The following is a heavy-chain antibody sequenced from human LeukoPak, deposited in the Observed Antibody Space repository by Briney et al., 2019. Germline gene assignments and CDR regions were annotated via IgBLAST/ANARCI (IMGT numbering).Heavy chain of an antibody. V-gene: IGHV1-8*01. J-gene: IGHJ3*02. CDR3: AIFSDIVVVVAAPDAFDI. CDR1: GYTFTSYD. CDR2: MNPNSGNT. Sequence: GASVKVSCKASGYTFTSYDINWVRQATGQGLEWMGWMNPNSGNTGYAQKFQGRVTMTRNTSISTAYMELSSLRSEGTAVYYCAIFSDIVVVVAAPDAFDIWGQGTMVTVSS. D-gene: IGHD2-15*01.